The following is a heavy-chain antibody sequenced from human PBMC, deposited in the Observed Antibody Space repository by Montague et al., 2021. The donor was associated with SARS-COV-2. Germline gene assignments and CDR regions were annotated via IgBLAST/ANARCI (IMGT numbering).Heavy chain of an antibody. D-gene: IGHD4-17*01. Sequence: TLSLTCTVSGGSISSGYLYWSWIRQPAGKGLEWIGLIYPGGYTNYNPSLKSRVTISVDTSKNQFSLKLSSVTAADTAVYYCASVYTVTYYFDYWGRGTLVTVSS. V-gene: IGHV4-61*02. CDR2: IYPGGYT. CDR3: ASVYTVTYYFDY. J-gene: IGHJ4*02. CDR1: GGSISSGYLY.